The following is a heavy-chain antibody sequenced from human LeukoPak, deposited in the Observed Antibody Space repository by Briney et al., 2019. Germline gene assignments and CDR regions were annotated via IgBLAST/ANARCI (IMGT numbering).Heavy chain of an antibody. CDR2: TKNRSKWYN. D-gene: IGHD2-2*01. CDR1: GDSVPSNSAA. Sequence: PSQTLSLTCAISGDSVPSNSAAWNWIRQSPSRGLEWLGRTKNRSKWYNDYAVSVKSRITINPDTSKNPFSLQLNSVTPEDTAVYYCARGNLHCSSTSCYPCILSNWGQGTLVTVSS. J-gene: IGHJ4*02. CDR3: ARGNLHCSSTSCYPCILSN. V-gene: IGHV6-1*01.